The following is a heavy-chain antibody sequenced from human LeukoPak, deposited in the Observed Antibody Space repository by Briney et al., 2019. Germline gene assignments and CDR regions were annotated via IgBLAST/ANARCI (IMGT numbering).Heavy chain of an antibody. CDR1: GFTFSSYE. V-gene: IGHV3-48*03. CDR3: ARDHPDGYNTSPLDL. D-gene: IGHD5-24*01. J-gene: IGHJ4*02. Sequence: GGSLRLSCAASGFTFSSYEMNWVRQAPGKGLERVSYISSSGSTIYYADSVKGRFTISRDNAKNSLYLQMNSLRAEDTAVYYCARDHPDGYNTSPLDLWGQGTLVTVSS. CDR2: ISSSGSTI.